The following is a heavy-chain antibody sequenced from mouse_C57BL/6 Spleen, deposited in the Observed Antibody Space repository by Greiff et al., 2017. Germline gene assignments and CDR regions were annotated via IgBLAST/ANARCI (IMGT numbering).Heavy chain of an antibody. CDR1: GFTFSGYY. D-gene: IGHD1-2*01. J-gene: IGHJ2*01. V-gene: IGHV5-16*01. Sequence: EVKLVEPEGGLVQPGSSMKLSCTASGFTFSGYYMAWVRQVPERGLEWVANINYDGSSTYYLDSLKSRFILSRDNAKNILYLQMSSLKSEDTATYCGARGDGGGTVDYWGQGTTLTVSS. CDR3: ARGDGGGTVDY. CDR2: INYDGSST.